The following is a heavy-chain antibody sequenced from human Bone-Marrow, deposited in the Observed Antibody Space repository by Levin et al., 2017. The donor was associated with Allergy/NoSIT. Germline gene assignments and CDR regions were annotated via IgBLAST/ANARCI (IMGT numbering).Heavy chain of an antibody. D-gene: IGHD1-7*01. V-gene: IGHV1-2*06. Sequence: ASVKVSCKTSGYPFPGFCLHWLRQAPGQGLEWMGRINPNTGGTTYAQNFEGRVTMTSDTSSNTAYMELSRLKSGDTAIYYCARRDNTNYGYFDFWGQGSLVTVSS. CDR3: ARRDNTNYGYFDF. CDR1: GYPFPGFC. J-gene: IGHJ4*02. CDR2: INPNTGGT.